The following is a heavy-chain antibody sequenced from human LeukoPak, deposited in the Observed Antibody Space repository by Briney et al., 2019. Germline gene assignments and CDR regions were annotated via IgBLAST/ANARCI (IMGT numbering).Heavy chain of an antibody. CDR3: ATTLTYYDILTGYYPSAWWFDP. CDR2: IIPIFGTA. Sequence: GASVKVSCKASGGTFSSYAISWVRQAPGQGLEWMGGIIPIFGTANYAQKFQGRVTITADESTSTAYIELSSLRSEDTAVYYCATTLTYYDILTGYYPSAWWFDPWGQGTLVTVSS. J-gene: IGHJ5*02. V-gene: IGHV1-69*13. D-gene: IGHD3-9*01. CDR1: GGTFSSYA.